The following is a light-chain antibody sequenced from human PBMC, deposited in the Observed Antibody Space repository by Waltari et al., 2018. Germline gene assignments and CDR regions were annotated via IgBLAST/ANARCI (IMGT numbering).Light chain of an antibody. J-gene: IGLJ2*01. Sequence: QSVLTQPPSVSGAPGPRVTIPCTGSSSNIGAGYDVHWYQQPPGTAPKLLMYGNSNRPSGVPDRFSGSKSGTSASLAITGLQAEDEADYYCQSYDSSLSGSRVFGGGTKLTVL. CDR2: GNS. V-gene: IGLV1-40*01. CDR3: QSYDSSLSGSRV. CDR1: SSNIGAGYD.